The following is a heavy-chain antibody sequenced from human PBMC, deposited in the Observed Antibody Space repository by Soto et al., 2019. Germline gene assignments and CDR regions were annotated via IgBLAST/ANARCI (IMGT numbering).Heavy chain of an antibody. CDR2: IYYSGST. J-gene: IGHJ5*02. Sequence: SETLSLTCTVSGGSISSDYWSWIRQPPGKGLEWIGYIYYSGSTNYNPSLKSRVTISVDTSKKQFSLKLSSVTAADTAVYYCARVWYYYDSSGSHNWLDPWGQGTLVTVSS. D-gene: IGHD3-22*01. CDR1: GGSISSDY. V-gene: IGHV4-59*01. CDR3: ARVWYYYDSSGSHNWLDP.